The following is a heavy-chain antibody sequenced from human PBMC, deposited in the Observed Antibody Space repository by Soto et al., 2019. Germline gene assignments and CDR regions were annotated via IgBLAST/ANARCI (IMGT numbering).Heavy chain of an antibody. J-gene: IGHJ6*02. Sequence: SETLSLTCTVSGGSISSGGYYWSWIRRHPGKGLEWIGYIYYSGSTYYNPSLKSRVTISVDTSKNQFSLKLSSVTAADTAVYYCARDHHCSGGSCYGVDGMDVWGQGTTVTVSS. D-gene: IGHD2-15*01. CDR3: ARDHHCSGGSCYGVDGMDV. CDR1: GGSISSGGYY. V-gene: IGHV4-31*03. CDR2: IYYSGST.